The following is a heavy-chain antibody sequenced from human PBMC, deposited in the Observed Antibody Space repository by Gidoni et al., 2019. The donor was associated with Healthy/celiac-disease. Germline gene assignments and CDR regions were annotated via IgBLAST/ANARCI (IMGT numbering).Heavy chain of an antibody. V-gene: IGHV1-69*01. CDR1: GGTFSSYA. D-gene: IGHD2-15*01. Sequence: QVQLVQSGAEVKKPGSSVKVSCKASGGTFSSYAISWVRQAPGQGLRWMGGIIPIFGTANYAQKFQGRVTITADESTSTAYMELSSLRSEDTAVYYCARTPDNCSGGSCYYYYGMDVWGQGTTVTVSS. CDR3: ARTPDNCSGGSCYYYYGMDV. J-gene: IGHJ6*02. CDR2: IIPIFGTA.